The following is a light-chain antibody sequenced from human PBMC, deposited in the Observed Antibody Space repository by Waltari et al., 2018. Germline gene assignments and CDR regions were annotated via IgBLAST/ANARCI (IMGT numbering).Light chain of an antibody. V-gene: IGKV3-15*01. CDR1: QSVTTN. Sequence: EIVMTQSPATLSVSPGERAIISCRASQSVTTNLAWYQQKPGQPPRLLIYGASTRATEIPARFSGSGSGTEFTLTITSLQSEDFAVYYCHQYNDGPPFNFGQGTKLEIK. CDR3: HQYNDGPPFN. J-gene: IGKJ2*01. CDR2: GAS.